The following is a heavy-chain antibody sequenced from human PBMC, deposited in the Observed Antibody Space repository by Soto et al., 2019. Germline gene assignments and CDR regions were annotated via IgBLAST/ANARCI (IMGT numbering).Heavy chain of an antibody. CDR1: GYTFTSYG. J-gene: IGHJ6*02. Sequence: QVPLVQSGAEVKKPGASVKVSCKASGYTFTSYGISWVRQAPGQGLEWMGWISAYNGNTNYAQKLQGRVTMTTDTPTSTGYMELRSLRSDDTAVYYCASSAYYDFWSGYREYGMDVLGQGTTVTVSS. D-gene: IGHD3-3*01. V-gene: IGHV1-18*04. CDR3: ASSAYYDFWSGYREYGMDV. CDR2: ISAYNGNT.